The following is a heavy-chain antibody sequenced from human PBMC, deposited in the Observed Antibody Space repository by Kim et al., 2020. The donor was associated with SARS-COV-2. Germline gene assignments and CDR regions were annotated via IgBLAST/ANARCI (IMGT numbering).Heavy chain of an antibody. CDR2: KGNT. Sequence: KGNTHYAQKLQGRVTMTTDTSTSTAYMELRSLRSDDTAVYYCARDLGSYYWGQGTLVTVSS. D-gene: IGHD7-27*01. J-gene: IGHJ4*02. V-gene: IGHV1-18*01. CDR3: ARDLGSYY.